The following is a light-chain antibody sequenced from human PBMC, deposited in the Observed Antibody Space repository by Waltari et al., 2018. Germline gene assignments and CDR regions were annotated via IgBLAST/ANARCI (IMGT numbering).Light chain of an antibody. CDR3: NSYTGSSSWV. J-gene: IGLJ3*02. V-gene: IGLV2-14*01. CDR2: DVS. Sequence: QSALTQPASVSGSPGQSITISCYGTSSDVGFYNYVSWYQQHPGKAPKLMIYDVSQRPSGVSERFSGSNSGNTASLTISGLQAEDEADYYCNSYTGSSSWVFGGGTKVTV. CDR1: SSDVGFYNY.